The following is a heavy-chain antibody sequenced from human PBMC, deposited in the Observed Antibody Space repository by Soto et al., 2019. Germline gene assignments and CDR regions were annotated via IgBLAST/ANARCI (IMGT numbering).Heavy chain of an antibody. CDR1: GGTFSSYA. CDR3: AMPPGYSYGPLFDY. J-gene: IGHJ4*02. Sequence: QVQLVQSGAEVKKPGSSVKVSCKASGGTFSSYAISWVRQAPGQGLEWMGGIIPIFGTANYAQKFQGRVTITATESTSTAYMELRSLSSEDTAVDYCAMPPGYSYGPLFDYWGQGTLVTVSS. CDR2: IIPIFGTA. V-gene: IGHV1-69*01. D-gene: IGHD5-18*01.